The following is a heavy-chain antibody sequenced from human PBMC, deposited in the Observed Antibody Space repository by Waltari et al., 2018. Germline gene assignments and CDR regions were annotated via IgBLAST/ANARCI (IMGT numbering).Heavy chain of an antibody. CDR1: GGSISSSNW. Sequence: QVQLQESGPGLVKPSGTLSLTCAVSGGSISSSNWWSWVRQPPGKGLEWIGEIYHSGSTNYNPSRKSRVTISVDKSKNQFSLKLSSVTAADTAVYYCARDGQQLVPDYYYYGMDVWGQGTTVTVSS. D-gene: IGHD6-13*01. J-gene: IGHJ6*02. CDR2: IYHSGST. CDR3: ARDGQQLVPDYYYYGMDV. V-gene: IGHV4-4*02.